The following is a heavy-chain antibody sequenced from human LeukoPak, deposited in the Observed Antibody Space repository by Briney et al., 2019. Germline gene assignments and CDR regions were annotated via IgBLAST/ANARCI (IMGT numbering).Heavy chain of an antibody. CDR1: GFTFSSFG. CDR3: PKAGQWLVRGAFDI. CDR2: IGGGGVTT. V-gene: IGHV3-23*01. Sequence: GGSLRLSCAASGFTFSSFGMSWVRQAPGKGPEWVSVIGGGGVTTYYADSVKGRFTISRDNSKNTLYLQINNLRAEDTAVYYCPKAGQWLVRGAFDIWGQGTMVTVSS. J-gene: IGHJ3*02. D-gene: IGHD6-19*01.